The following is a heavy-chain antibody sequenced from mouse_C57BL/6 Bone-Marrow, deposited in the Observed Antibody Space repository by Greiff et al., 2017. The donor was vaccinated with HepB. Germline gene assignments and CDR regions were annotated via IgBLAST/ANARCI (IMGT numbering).Heavy chain of an antibody. J-gene: IGHJ4*01. V-gene: IGHV7-1*01. Sequence: EVQLVESGGGLVQSGRSLRLSCATSGFTFSDFYMEWVRQAPGKGLEWIAASRNKANDYTTEYSASVKGRFIVSRDTSQSILYLQMNALRAEDTAIYYCARDGIGYGEDYAMDYWGQGTSVTVSS. CDR2: SRNKANDYTT. D-gene: IGHD2-14*01. CDR1: GFTFSDFY. CDR3: ARDGIGYGEDYAMDY.